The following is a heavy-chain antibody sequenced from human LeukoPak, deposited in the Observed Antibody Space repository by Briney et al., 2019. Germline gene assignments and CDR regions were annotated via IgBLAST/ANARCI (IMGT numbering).Heavy chain of an antibody. CDR1: GGSISSYY. CDR3: ARGRLLAVAGTRNMNY. J-gene: IGHJ4*02. V-gene: IGHV4-59*01. CDR2: IYSSGST. Sequence: PSETLSLTCTVSGGSISSYYWSWIRQPPGKGLEWIGYIYSSGSTNYNPSLKSRVTISVDTSKNQFSLKLSSVTAADTAVYYCARGRLLAVAGTRNMNYWGQGTLVTVSS. D-gene: IGHD6-19*01.